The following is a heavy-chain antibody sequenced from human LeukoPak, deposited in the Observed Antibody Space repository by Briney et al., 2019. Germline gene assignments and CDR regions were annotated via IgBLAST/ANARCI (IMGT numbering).Heavy chain of an antibody. CDR1: GGSISSGDYY. J-gene: IGHJ5*02. CDR3: ARAAAGDNRFDP. V-gene: IGHV4-30-4*01. Sequence: SETLSLTCTVSGGSISSGDYYWSWIRQPPGKGLEWIGYIYYSGSTYYNPSLKSRVTISVDTSKNQFSLKLSSVTAADTAVYYCARAAAGDNRFDPWGQGTLVTVSS. CDR2: IYYSGST. D-gene: IGHD6-13*01.